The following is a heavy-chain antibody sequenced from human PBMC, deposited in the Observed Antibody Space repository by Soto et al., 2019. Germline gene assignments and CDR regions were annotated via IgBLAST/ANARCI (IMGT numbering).Heavy chain of an antibody. CDR1: GYTFTSYA. CDR3: ARGGSSWYFYFDY. D-gene: IGHD6-13*01. CDR2: INAGNGNT. Sequence: ASVKVSCKASGYTFTSYAMHWVRQAPGQRLEWMGWINAGNGNTKYSQKFQGRVTITRDTSASTAYMELSSLRSEDTAVYYCARGGSSWYFYFDYWGQGTLVTVS. J-gene: IGHJ4*02. V-gene: IGHV1-3*01.